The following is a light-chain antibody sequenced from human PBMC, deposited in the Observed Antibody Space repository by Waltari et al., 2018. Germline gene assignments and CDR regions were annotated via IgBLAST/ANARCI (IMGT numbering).Light chain of an antibody. V-gene: IGLV3-10*01. J-gene: IGLJ1*01. Sequence: SYELTQTPSVSVSPGQTARITCSGHELPRKYAYWFQQKSGQAPRLVIYEDTKRPSGIRERVSGSSSGTVATLTITGAQVDDEADYYCYSSDSTGRRVFGGGTTVVVL. CDR2: EDT. CDR3: YSSDSTGRRV. CDR1: ELPRKY.